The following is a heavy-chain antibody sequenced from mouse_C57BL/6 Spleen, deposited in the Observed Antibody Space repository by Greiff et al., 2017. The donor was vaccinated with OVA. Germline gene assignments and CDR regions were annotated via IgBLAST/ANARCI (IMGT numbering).Heavy chain of an antibody. J-gene: IGHJ2*01. CDR1: GYTFTSYW. CDR3: ARALSTMVTNYFDY. D-gene: IGHD2-2*01. V-gene: IGHV1-52*01. Sequence: QVQLQQPGAELVRPGSSVKLSCKASGYTFTSYWMHWVKQRPIQGLEWIGNIDPSDSETHYNQKFKDKATLTVDKSSSTAYMQLSSLTSEDSAVYYCARALSTMVTNYFDYWGQGTTLTVSS. CDR2: IDPSDSET.